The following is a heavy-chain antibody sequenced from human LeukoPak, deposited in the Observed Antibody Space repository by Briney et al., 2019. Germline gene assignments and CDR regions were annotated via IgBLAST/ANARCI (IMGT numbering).Heavy chain of an antibody. V-gene: IGHV3-48*03. D-gene: IGHD3-16*02. J-gene: IGHJ4*02. Sequence: TGGSLRLSCAASGSTVSSYEMNWVRQAPGKGLEWVSYISSSGSTIYYADSVKGRVTISRVNAKNSLYLQMNSLRAEDTALYYCARGNYDYVWGTYRLIDYWGQGTLVTVSS. CDR1: GSTVSSYE. CDR3: ARGNYDYVWGTYRLIDY. CDR2: ISSSGSTI.